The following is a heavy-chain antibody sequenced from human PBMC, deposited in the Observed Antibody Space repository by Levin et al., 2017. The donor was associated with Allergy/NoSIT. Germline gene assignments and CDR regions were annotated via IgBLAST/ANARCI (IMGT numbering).Heavy chain of an antibody. V-gene: IGHV3-48*02. CDR2: IGSSSSVI. CDR1: GFTFSIHS. D-gene: IGHD3-3*01. Sequence: GGSLRLSCAASGFTFSIHSMNWVRQAPGKGLEWLSYIGSSSSVIYYADSVKGRFTISRDNAKNSLYLQMNSLRDEDTAVYYCARDPPWSGPNDGLDIWGQGTMVTVSS. CDR3: ARDPPWSGPNDGLDI. J-gene: IGHJ3*02.